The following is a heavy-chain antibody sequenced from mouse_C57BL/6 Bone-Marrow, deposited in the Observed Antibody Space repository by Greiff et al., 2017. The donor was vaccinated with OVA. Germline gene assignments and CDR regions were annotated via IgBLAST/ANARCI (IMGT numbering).Heavy chain of an antibody. CDR3: AFTTVVAKEYYYAMDY. CDR2: IDPANGNT. CDR1: GFNIKNTY. V-gene: IGHV14-3*01. J-gene: IGHJ4*01. D-gene: IGHD1-1*01. Sequence: EVKLQESVAELVRPGASVKLSCTASGFNIKNTYMHWVKQRPEQGLEWIGRIDPANGNTKYAPKFQGKATITADTSSHTAYLQLSSLTSEDTAIYYCAFTTVVAKEYYYAMDYWGQGTSVTVSS.